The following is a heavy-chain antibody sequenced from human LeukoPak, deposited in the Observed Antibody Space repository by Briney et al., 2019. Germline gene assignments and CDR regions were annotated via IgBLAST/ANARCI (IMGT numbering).Heavy chain of an antibody. CDR1: GGTFSSYA. J-gene: IGHJ6*04. D-gene: IGHD2-2*01. Sequence: ASVKVSCKASGGTFSSYAISWVRQAPGQGLEWMGGIIPIFGTANYAQKFQGRVTITADESTSTAYMELSSLRSEDTAVYYCARGDTVVVPAAPYQYYYYGMDVWGKGTTVTVSS. V-gene: IGHV1-69*01. CDR2: IIPIFGTA. CDR3: ARGDTVVVPAAPYQYYYYGMDV.